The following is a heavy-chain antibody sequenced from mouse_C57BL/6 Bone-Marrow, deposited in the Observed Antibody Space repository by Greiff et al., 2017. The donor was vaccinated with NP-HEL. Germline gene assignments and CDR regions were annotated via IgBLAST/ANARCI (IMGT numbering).Heavy chain of an antibody. Sequence: QVQLKQSGAELVKPGASVKLSCKASGYTFTEYTIHWVKQRSGQGLEWIGWFYPGGGSIKYNEKFKGKATLTVDKSSSTVYMELSTMTSEISAVCFCAIRKNGIGGYYAMDYWGQGPSVTVSS. CDR1: GYTFTEYT. V-gene: IGHV1-62-2*01. J-gene: IGHJ4*01. D-gene: IGHD2-1*01. CDR2: FYPGGGSI. CDR3: AIRKNGIGGYYAMDY.